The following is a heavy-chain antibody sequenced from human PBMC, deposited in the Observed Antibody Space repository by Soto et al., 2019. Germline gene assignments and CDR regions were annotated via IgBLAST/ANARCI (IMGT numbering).Heavy chain of an antibody. CDR3: AREDRDRATRRVPAAIDGMDV. CDR1: GGTFSRYS. CDR2: IIPILGIA. V-gene: IGHV1-69*08. D-gene: IGHD2-2*01. Sequence: QVQLVQSGAEVKKPGSSVKVSCKASGGTFSRYSITWVRQAPGHGLEWIGRIIPILGIASYAQKFQGRVTITADESTSTASMGLSSRRSDDTAVYYCAREDRDRATRRVPAAIDGMDVWGQGTTVTVSS. J-gene: IGHJ6*02.